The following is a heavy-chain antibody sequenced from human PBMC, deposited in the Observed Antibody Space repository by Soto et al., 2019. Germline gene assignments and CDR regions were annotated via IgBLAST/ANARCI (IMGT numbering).Heavy chain of an antibody. J-gene: IGHJ4*02. D-gene: IGHD1-26*01. CDR2: IKQDGRHK. Sequence: DVQLVESGGGLVQPGGSLRLSCVTSGFTFSNFWMSWARQAPGKGLEWVANIKQDGRHKYYVPSVNARFAISRDNAKNSLYLQMNSLRAEDEAVYYCATSTGAPGNYWGQGTLVSVSS. CDR3: ATSTGAPGNY. CDR1: GFTFSNFW. V-gene: IGHV3-7*01.